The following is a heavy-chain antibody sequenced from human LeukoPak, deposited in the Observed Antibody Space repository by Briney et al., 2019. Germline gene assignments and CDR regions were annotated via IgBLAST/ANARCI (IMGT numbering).Heavy chain of an antibody. CDR3: ARDPSYYGSGTYII. CDR1: GGSISSYY. Sequence: PSETLSLTCTVSGGSISSYYWSWIRQPAGKGLEWIGRIYTSGSTNYNPSLKSRVTISVDTSKNQFSLKLSSVTAADTAVYYCARDPSYYGSGTYIIWGQGILVTVSS. D-gene: IGHD3-10*01. J-gene: IGHJ4*02. V-gene: IGHV4-4*07. CDR2: IYTSGST.